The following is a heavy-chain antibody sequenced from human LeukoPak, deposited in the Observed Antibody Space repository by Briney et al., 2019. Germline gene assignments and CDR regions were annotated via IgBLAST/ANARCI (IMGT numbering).Heavy chain of an antibody. V-gene: IGHV3-48*01. Sequence: GGSLRLSCVVSGFSFSRFGMNWVRQAPGKGLEWISHISSTSSDVHYADSVKGRFTISRDNAKNSLYLQMSSLRVEDTAIYYCAQKGGTDHWGQGTLVTVSS. CDR1: GFSFSRFG. D-gene: IGHD2-15*01. CDR2: ISSTSSDV. J-gene: IGHJ4*02. CDR3: AQKGGTDH.